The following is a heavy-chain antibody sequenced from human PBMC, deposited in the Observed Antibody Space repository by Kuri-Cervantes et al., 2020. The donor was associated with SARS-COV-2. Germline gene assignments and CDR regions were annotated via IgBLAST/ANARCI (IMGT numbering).Heavy chain of an antibody. CDR1: GFTVSSNY. V-gene: IGHV3-53*01. Sequence: GESLKMSCAASGFTVSSNYMNWVRQAPGKGLEWVAIIYSGGSIYYADSVKGRFTISRDNSKNTLYLQMNSLRVEDTAVYYCARVDSYRENYYYYGMDVWGQGTTVT. CDR3: ARVDSYRENYYYYGMDV. J-gene: IGHJ6*01. D-gene: IGHD3/OR15-3a*01. CDR2: IYSGGSI.